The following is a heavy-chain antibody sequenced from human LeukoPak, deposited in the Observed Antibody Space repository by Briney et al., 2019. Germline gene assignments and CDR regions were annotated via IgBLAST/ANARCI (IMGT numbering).Heavy chain of an antibody. Sequence: APVKVSCKASGYTFTSYYMHWVRQAPGQGLEWMGIINPSGGSTSYAQKFQGRVTMTRDTSTSTVYMELSSLRSEDTAVYYCARSYPSVNYFDYWGQGTLVTVSS. CDR3: ARSYPSVNYFDY. V-gene: IGHV1-46*01. CDR1: GYTFTSYY. D-gene: IGHD3-10*01. J-gene: IGHJ4*02. CDR2: INPSGGST.